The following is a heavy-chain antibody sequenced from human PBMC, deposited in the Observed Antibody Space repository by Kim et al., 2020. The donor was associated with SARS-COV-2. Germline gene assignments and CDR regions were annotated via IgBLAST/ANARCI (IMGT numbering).Heavy chain of an antibody. CDR3: ARDCPIAAAGRNNYYYYYMDV. J-gene: IGHJ6*03. V-gene: IGHV3-7*01. Sequence: GGSLRLSCAASGFTFSSYWMSWVRQAPGKGLEWVANIKQDGSEKYYVDSVKGRFTISRDNAKNSLYLQMNSLRAEDTAVYYCARDCPIAAAGRNNYYYYYMDVWGKGTTVTVSS. D-gene: IGHD6-13*01. CDR2: IKQDGSEK. CDR1: GFTFSSYW.